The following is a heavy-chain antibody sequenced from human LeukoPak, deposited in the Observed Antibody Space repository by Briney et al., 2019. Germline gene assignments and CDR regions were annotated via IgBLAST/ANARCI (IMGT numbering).Heavy chain of an antibody. Sequence: QPGGSLRLSCEASGFTFGSHAMYWVRQAPGKGLEWVAGIFGSGGSPHYADPVKGRFTISRDNSRNTVYLQINSLRAEDTAVYYCGKTTVGYSSGQKPAWPVDYCGQGTLVTVSS. CDR2: IFGSGGSP. D-gene: IGHD5-18*01. CDR1: GFTFGSHA. J-gene: IGHJ4*02. CDR3: GKTTVGYSSGQKPAWPVDY. V-gene: IGHV3-23*01.